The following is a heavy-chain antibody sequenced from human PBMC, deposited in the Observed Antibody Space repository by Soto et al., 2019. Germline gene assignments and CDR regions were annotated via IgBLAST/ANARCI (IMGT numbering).Heavy chain of an antibody. D-gene: IGHD2-15*01. CDR1: GGTFSSYA. Sequence: SVKVSCKASGGTFSSYAISRVREAPGQGLEWMGGIIPIFGTANYAQKFQGRVTITADESTSTAYMELSSLRSEDTAVYYCARAEGYCSGGSCYYYGMDVWGQGTTVTVSS. CDR2: IIPIFGTA. CDR3: ARAEGYCSGGSCYYYGMDV. J-gene: IGHJ6*02. V-gene: IGHV1-69*01.